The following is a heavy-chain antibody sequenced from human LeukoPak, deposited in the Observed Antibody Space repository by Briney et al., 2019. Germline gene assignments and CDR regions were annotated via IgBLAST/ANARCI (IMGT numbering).Heavy chain of an antibody. J-gene: IGHJ5*02. CDR2: INHSRST. D-gene: IGHD2-8*01. CDR1: GGSFSGYY. V-gene: IGHV4-34*01. Sequence: PSETLSLTCAVYGGSFSGYYWSWIRQPPGKGLEWIGEINHSRSTNYNPSLKSRVTITVDTYKNQFFLKLSSVAAAGTAVYYCARSSRMRFDPWGQGTLVTVSS. CDR3: ARSSRMRFDP.